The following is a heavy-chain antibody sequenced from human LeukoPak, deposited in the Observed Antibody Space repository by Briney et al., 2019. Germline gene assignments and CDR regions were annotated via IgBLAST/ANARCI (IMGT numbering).Heavy chain of an antibody. J-gene: IGHJ5*02. CDR3: ARDFRRSGLMTHDSSGYYTNWFDP. Sequence: ASVKVSCKASGYTFTSYGISWVRQAPGQGLEWMGWVIAYNGNTNYAQKLQGRVTMTTDTSTSTAYMELSSLRSEDTAVYYCARDFRRSGLMTHDSSGYYTNWFDPWGQGTLVTVSS. V-gene: IGHV1-18*01. CDR2: VIAYNGNT. D-gene: IGHD3-22*01. CDR1: GYTFTSYG.